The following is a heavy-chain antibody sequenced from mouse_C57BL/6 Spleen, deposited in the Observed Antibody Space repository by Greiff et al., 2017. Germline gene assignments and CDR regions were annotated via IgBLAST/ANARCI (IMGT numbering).Heavy chain of an antibody. CDR3: ARNYGSSYYWYFDV. Sequence: VKLQQPGAELVKPGASVKLSCKASGYTFTSYWLHWVKQRPGRGLEWIGRIDPNSGGTKYNEKFKSKATLTVDKPSSTAYMQLSSLTSEDSAVYYCARNYGSSYYWYFDVWGTGTTVTVSS. D-gene: IGHD1-1*01. V-gene: IGHV1-72*01. CDR1: GYTFTSYW. J-gene: IGHJ1*03. CDR2: IDPNSGGT.